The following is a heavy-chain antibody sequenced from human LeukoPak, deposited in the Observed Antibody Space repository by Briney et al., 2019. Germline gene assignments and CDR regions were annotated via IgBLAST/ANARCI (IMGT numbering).Heavy chain of an antibody. Sequence: GGSLRLSCAASGFTFSSYWMHWVRQAPGKGLEWVSAISGSGGSTYYADSVKGRFTISRDNSKNTLYLQMNSLRADDTAVYHCASPLGIGAFEIWGRGTMVTVSS. CDR2: ISGSGGST. CDR3: ASPLGIGAFEI. V-gene: IGHV3-23*01. J-gene: IGHJ3*02. D-gene: IGHD7-27*01. CDR1: GFTFSSYW.